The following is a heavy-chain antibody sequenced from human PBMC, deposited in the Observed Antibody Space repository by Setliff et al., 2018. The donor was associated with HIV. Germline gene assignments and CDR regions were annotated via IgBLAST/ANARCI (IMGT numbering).Heavy chain of an antibody. CDR1: GYSISSDYY. CDR3: ARAPITIFGVIIIPVYFDY. J-gene: IGHJ4*02. Sequence: SETLSLTCAVSGYSISSDYYWGWIRQPPGKGLEWIGSLYHSGSTYYNPSLKSRVTISVDTSNNQVSLKLTSVTAADTAVYYCARAPITIFGVIIIPVYFDYWGQGTLVTVSS. D-gene: IGHD3-3*01. CDR2: LYHSGST. V-gene: IGHV4-38-2*01.